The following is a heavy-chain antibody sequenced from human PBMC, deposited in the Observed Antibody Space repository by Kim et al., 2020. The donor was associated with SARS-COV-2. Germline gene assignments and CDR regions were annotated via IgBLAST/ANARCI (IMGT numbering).Heavy chain of an antibody. CDR2: INPNSGGT. J-gene: IGHJ4*02. CDR1: GYTFTGYY. CDR3: VRDPAYYYDSSGQDY. D-gene: IGHD3-22*01. Sequence: ASVKVSCKASGYTFTGYYMHWVRQAPGQGLEWMGWINPNSGGTNYAQKFQGRVTMTRDTSISTAYMELSRLRSDDTAVYYCVRDPAYYYDSSGQDYWGQGTLVTVSS. V-gene: IGHV1-2*02.